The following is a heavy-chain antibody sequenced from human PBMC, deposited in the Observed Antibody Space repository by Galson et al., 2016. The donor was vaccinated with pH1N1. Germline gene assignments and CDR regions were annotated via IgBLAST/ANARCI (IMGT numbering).Heavy chain of an antibody. V-gene: IGHV5-51*03. J-gene: IGHJ4*02. CDR2: IYPGDSET. Sequence: QSGAEVKKPGESLKISCKGSGYTFTKYWIAWVRQMPGKGLEWMGSIYPGDSETRYSPSFQGQVTISADRSISTAYLQLTSLKASDTAMYYCARRDTTVGTDCWGQGTLVIVSS. CDR3: ARRDTTVGTDC. D-gene: IGHD6-13*01. CDR1: GYTFTKYW.